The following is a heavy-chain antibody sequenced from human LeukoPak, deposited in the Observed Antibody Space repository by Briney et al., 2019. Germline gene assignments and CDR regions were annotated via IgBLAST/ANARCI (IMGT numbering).Heavy chain of an antibody. J-gene: IGHJ3*02. V-gene: IGHV4-39*01. D-gene: IGHD3-10*01. CDR3: ARPSITMVRGVISHAFDI. Sequence: SETLSLTCTVSGGSISSSSYYWGWIRQPPGKGLEWIGSIYYSGSTYYNPSLKSRVTISVDTSKNQSSLKLSSVTAADTAVYYCARPSITMVRGVISHAFDIWGQGTMVTVSS. CDR2: IYYSGST. CDR1: GGSISSSSYY.